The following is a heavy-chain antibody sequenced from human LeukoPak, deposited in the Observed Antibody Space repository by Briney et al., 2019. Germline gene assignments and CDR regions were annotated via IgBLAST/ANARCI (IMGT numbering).Heavy chain of an antibody. CDR1: GGFISSSSYY. D-gene: IGHD3-22*01. V-gene: IGHV4-39*01. J-gene: IGHJ4*02. CDR3: ASYKMFYYDSSGYYYGFDY. CDR2: IFYTGST. Sequence: SETLSLTCTVSGGFISSSSYYWGLIRQPPGKGLEWIGSIFYTGSTYNNPSLKSRVSISIDTSKNQFALKLSSVTAADTAVYYCASYKMFYYDSSGYYYGFDYWGQGTLVTVSS.